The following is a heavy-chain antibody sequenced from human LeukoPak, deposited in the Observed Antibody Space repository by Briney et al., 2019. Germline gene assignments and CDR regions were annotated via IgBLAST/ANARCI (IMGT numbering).Heavy chain of an antibody. CDR2: INRDGNTT. V-gene: IGHV3-74*01. J-gene: IGHJ3*02. Sequence: GGSLRLSCAASGFTFRSFWMHWFRQAPGEGLVWVSRINRDGNTTNYADSVKGRFTISRDNAKNTLYLQMNSLRVEDTAVYYCARESTYRYDAFDIWGLGTMVTVSS. D-gene: IGHD2-21*01. CDR3: ARESTYRYDAFDI. CDR1: GFTFRSFW.